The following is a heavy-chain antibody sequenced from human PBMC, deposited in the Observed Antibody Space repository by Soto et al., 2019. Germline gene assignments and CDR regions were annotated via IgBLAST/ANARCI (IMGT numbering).Heavy chain of an antibody. V-gene: IGHV3-43*01. CDR1: GFTFDDYT. CDR2: ISWDGGST. Sequence: PGGSLRLSCAASGFTFDDYTMHLVRPAPGKGLEWVSLISWDGGSTYYADSVKGRFTISRDNSKNSLYLQMNSLRTEDTALYYCAKGESLGIAAAPYYYYYGMDVWGQGTTVTVSS. CDR3: AKGESLGIAAAPYYYYYGMDV. D-gene: IGHD6-13*01. J-gene: IGHJ6*02.